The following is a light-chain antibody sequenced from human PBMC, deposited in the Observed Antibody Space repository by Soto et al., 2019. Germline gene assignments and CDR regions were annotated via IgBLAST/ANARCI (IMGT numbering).Light chain of an antibody. V-gene: IGKV3-15*01. CDR3: QYYINGRLC. J-gene: IGKJ4*01. Sequence: EIVMTQSPATLSVSPGDRATLSCRASQSVSSIAWYQQKPGQPPRLLIYGASRRATNIPARFSGGGSDTEFTLTLSPLQFEVFAVYYCQYYINGRLCFGGGTTVEIK. CDR1: QSVSS. CDR2: GAS.